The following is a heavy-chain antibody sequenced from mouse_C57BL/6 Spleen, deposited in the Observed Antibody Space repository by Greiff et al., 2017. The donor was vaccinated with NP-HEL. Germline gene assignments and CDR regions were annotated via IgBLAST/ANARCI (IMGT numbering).Heavy chain of an antibody. D-gene: IGHD2-4*01. J-gene: IGHJ1*03. CDR1: GYTFTDYE. V-gene: IGHV1-15*01. CDR2: IDPETGGT. CDR3: TRGIYYDYDGKGRGAFDV. Sequence: QVQLQQSGAELVRPGASVTLSCKASGYTFTDYEMHWVKQTPVHGLEWIGAIDPETGGTAYNQKFKGKAILTADKSSSTAYMELRSLTSEDSAVYYCTRGIYYDYDGKGRGAFDVWGTGTTVTVSS.